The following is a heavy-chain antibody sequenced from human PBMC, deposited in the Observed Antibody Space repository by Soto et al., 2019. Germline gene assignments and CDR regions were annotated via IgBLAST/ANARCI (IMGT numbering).Heavy chain of an antibody. CDR3: ARVGVELATIGSFDY. CDR1: GYTFINYY. CDR2: IIPSDGST. D-gene: IGHD1-1*01. Sequence: ASVKVSCKASGYTFINYYMHWVRQAPGQGLEWIGRIIPSDGSTHYAQRFQDRVIMTRDTSTSTVYMELNSLRSEDSAVYYCARVGVELATIGSFDYLGQGTLLTVSS. V-gene: IGHV1-46*01. J-gene: IGHJ4*02.